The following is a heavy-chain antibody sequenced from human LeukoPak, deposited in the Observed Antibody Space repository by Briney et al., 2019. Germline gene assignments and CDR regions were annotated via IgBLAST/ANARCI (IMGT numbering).Heavy chain of an antibody. CDR1: GNTFTSYA. CDR3: ARSDSSGYLLYYYYGMDV. V-gene: IGHV1-3*01. Sequence: ASVKVSCKASGNTFTSYAMHWVRQAPGQRLEWMGWINAGSGNTKYSQKFQGRVTITRDTSASTAYMELSSLRSEDTAVYYCARSDSSGYLLYYYYGMDVWGQGTTVTVSS. CDR2: INAGSGNT. J-gene: IGHJ6*02. D-gene: IGHD3-22*01.